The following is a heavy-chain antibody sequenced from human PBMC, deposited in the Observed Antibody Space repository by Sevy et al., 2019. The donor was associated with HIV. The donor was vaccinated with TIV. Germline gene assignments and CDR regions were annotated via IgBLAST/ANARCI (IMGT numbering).Heavy chain of an antibody. Sequence: GGSLRLSCAASGFTFDDYAMYWVWQAPGKGLEWVSGISWNSGSIGYADSVKGRFTISRDNAKNSLYLQMNSLRVEDTALYYCAKDRGVRGVIRGALGYWGQGTLVTVSS. V-gene: IGHV3-9*01. D-gene: IGHD3-10*01. CDR2: ISWNSGSI. CDR3: AKDRGVRGVIRGALGY. CDR1: GFTFDDYA. J-gene: IGHJ4*02.